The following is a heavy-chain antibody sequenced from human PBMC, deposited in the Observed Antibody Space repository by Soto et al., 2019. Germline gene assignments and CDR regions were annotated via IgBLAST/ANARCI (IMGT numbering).Heavy chain of an antibody. CDR2: ISWNSGSI. CDR1: GFTFDDYA. V-gene: IGHV3-9*03. Sequence: GGSLRLSCAASGFTFDDYAMHWVRQAPGKGLEWVSGISWNSGSIGYADSVKGRFTISRDNAKNSLYLQMNSLRAEDMALYYCAKDRARDGMDVWGQGTTVTVSS. J-gene: IGHJ6*02. CDR3: AKDRARDGMDV.